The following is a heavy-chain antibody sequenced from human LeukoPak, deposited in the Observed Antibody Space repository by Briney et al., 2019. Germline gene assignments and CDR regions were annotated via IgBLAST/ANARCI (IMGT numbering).Heavy chain of an antibody. Sequence: GSLRLSCAASGFTFSSYWMSWVRQAPGKGLEWIGEMNPSGSTNCNPSLKSRVTISVDTSKNQFSLTLSSDCARGRQDVTMIVVIMTAVSYYLDVWGKGTTVTVS. CDR1: GFTFSSYW. V-gene: IGHV4-34*08. CDR3: IVVIMTAVSYYLDV. CDR2: MNPSGST. D-gene: IGHD3-22*01. J-gene: IGHJ6*03.